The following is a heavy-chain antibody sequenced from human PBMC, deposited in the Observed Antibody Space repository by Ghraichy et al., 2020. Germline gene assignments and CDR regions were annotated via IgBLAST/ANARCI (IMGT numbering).Heavy chain of an antibody. D-gene: IGHD6-13*01. CDR3: ARDAEIAAAGGGFDI. CDR1: GSTFTSYG. CDR2: ISARTGNT. Sequence: ASVKVSCKASGSTFTSYGINWVRQAPGQGLEWMGWISARTGNTNYEQKVQGRGTMTTDTSTSTVYMELRSLRSDDTAVYYCARDAEIAAAGGGFDIWGQGTMVTGSS. V-gene: IGHV1-18*01. J-gene: IGHJ3*02.